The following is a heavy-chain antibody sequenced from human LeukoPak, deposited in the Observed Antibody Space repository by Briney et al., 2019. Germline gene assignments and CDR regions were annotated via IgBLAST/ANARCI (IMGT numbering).Heavy chain of an antibody. CDR2: IYHSGST. Sequence: SETLSLTCTVSGGSISSGDYYWGWIRQPPGKGLEWIGSIYHSGSTYYNPSLKSRVTISVDTSKNQFSLKLSSVTAADTAVYYCARIITGTTYFAFDIWGQGTMVTVSS. J-gene: IGHJ3*02. CDR3: ARIITGTTYFAFDI. V-gene: IGHV4-39*07. D-gene: IGHD1-1*01. CDR1: GGSISSGDYY.